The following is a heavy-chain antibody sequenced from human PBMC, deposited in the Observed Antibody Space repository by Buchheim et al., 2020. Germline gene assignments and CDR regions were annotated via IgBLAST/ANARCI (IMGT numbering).Heavy chain of an antibody. V-gene: IGHV1-8*01. CDR2: MNPNSGNT. Sequence: QVQLVQSGAEVKKPGASVKVSCKASGYTFTSYDINWVRQATGQGLEWMGWMNPNSGNTGYAQKFLGRVTMTRNTSISTAYMELSSLRSEDTAVYYCARDRRDYYDSSGPPGDYYFDYWGQGTL. CDR3: ARDRRDYYDSSGPPGDYYFDY. CDR1: GYTFTSYD. D-gene: IGHD3-22*01. J-gene: IGHJ4*02.